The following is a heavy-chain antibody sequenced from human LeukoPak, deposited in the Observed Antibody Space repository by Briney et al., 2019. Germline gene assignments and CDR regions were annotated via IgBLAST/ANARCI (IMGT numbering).Heavy chain of an antibody. Sequence: SETLSLTCSVSIGSISSSKWWSWVRQSPVKGLEWIGEIYLYGTTNYNPSFTSRVTISVDTSKNQFSLKLSSVTAADTAVYYCARSMVRGVIIIGYFDYWGQGTLVTVSS. J-gene: IGHJ4*02. V-gene: IGHV4-4*02. D-gene: IGHD3-10*01. CDR2: IYLYGTT. CDR1: IGSISSSKW. CDR3: ARSMVRGVIIIGYFDY.